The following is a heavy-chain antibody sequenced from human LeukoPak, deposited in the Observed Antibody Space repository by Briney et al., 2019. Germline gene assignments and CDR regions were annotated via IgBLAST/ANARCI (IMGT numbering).Heavy chain of an antibody. CDR2: ISWNSGSI. J-gene: IGHJ4*02. Sequence: GGSLRLSCAASGFTFDDYAMHWVRQAPGKGLEWVSGISWNSGSIGYADSVKGRFTISRDNAKNSLYLQMNSLRAEDMALYYCARDSSGYYHSDSYFDYWGQGTLVTVSS. D-gene: IGHD3-22*01. CDR3: ARDSSGYYHSDSYFDY. V-gene: IGHV3-9*03. CDR1: GFTFDDYA.